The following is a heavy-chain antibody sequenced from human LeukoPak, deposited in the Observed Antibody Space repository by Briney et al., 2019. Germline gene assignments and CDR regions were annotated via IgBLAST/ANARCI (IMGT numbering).Heavy chain of an antibody. D-gene: IGHD3-22*01. J-gene: IGHJ4*02. CDR1: GFTFNNLA. V-gene: IGHV3-23*01. CDR3: AKGYYYDSSGYYPTGPIDC. Sequence: PGGSLRLSCAASGFTFNNLAMSWVRHAPGKGLDWVPAISCSGGSTYYADSVKGRFTISRDNSKNTLYLQMNSLRAEDTAVYYCAKGYYYDSSGYYPTGPIDCWGQGTLVTVSS. CDR2: ISCSGGST.